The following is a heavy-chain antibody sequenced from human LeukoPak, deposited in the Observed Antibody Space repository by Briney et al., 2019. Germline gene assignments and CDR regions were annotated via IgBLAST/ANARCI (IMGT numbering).Heavy chain of an antibody. CDR1: GGSISSSSYY. J-gene: IGHJ3*02. CDR3: ARSEISMVRGPQAAFDI. V-gene: IGHV4-39*07. Sequence: SETLSLTCTVSGGSISSSSYYWGWIRQPPGKGLEWIGSIYYSGSTYYNPSLKSRVTISVDTSKNQFSLKLSSVTAADTAVYYCARSEISMVRGPQAAFDIWGQGTMVTVSS. CDR2: IYYSGST. D-gene: IGHD3-10*01.